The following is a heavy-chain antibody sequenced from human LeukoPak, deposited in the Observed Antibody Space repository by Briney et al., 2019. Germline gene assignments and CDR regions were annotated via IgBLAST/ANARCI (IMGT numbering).Heavy chain of an antibody. CDR1: GGSFSGYY. D-gene: IGHD2-2*01. CDR3: ARIQDIVVVPAAVNWFDP. J-gene: IGHJ5*02. CDR2: INHSGST. Sequence: SETLSLTCAVYGGSFSGYYWSWIRQPPGKGLEWIGEINHSGSTNYNPSLKSRVTISVDTSKNQFSLKLSSVTAAGTAVDYCARIQDIVVVPAAVNWFDPWGQGTLVTVSS. V-gene: IGHV4-34*01.